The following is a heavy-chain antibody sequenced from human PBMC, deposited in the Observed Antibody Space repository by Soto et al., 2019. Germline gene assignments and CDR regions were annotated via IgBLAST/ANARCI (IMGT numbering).Heavy chain of an antibody. CDR1: GYTFTNYY. CDR3: ARDRPYYYDSSGYYLDY. CDR2: IIPIFGTA. V-gene: IGHV1-69*13. D-gene: IGHD3-22*01. Sequence: SVKVSCKASGYTFTNYYMHWVRQAPGQGLEWMGGIIPIFGTANYAQKFQGRVTITADESTSTAYMELSSLRSEDTAVYYCARDRPYYYDSSGYYLDYWGQGTLVTVSS. J-gene: IGHJ4*02.